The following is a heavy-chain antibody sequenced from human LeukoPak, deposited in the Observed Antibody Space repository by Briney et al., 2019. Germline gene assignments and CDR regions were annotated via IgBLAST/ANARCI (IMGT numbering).Heavy chain of an antibody. Sequence: ASVKVSCKASGYTFTGYYMHWVRQAPGQGLEWMGWINPNSGGTNYAQKFQGRVTMTRDTSTSTVYMELYSLKSEDTAVYYCARGERLFHYWGQGTLVTVPS. V-gene: IGHV1-2*02. J-gene: IGHJ4*02. D-gene: IGHD2/OR15-2a*01. CDR3: ARGERLFHY. CDR1: GYTFTGYY. CDR2: INPNSGGT.